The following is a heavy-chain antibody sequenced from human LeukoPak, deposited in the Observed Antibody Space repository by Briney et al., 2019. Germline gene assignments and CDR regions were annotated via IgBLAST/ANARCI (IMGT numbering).Heavy chain of an antibody. D-gene: IGHD2-2*01. J-gene: IGHJ4*02. V-gene: IGHV1-8*03. CDR3: ARGICGSTNCRVFDY. CDR1: GYTFTGYY. CDR2: INPSSGNT. Sequence: GASVKVSCKASGYTFTGYYMHRVRQATGQGLEWMGWINPSSGNTGYAQKFQGRVTITRDTSISTAYMELSNLRSEDTAVYYCARGICGSTNCRVFDYWGQGTLVTVSS.